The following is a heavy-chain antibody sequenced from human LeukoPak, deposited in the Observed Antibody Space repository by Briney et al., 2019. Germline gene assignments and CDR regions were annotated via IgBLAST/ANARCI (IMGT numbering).Heavy chain of an antibody. CDR1: GGSISSNNYY. CDR3: ARMDGSYYYGMDV. J-gene: IGHJ6*02. CDR2: IYTSGST. D-gene: IGHD3/OR15-3a*01. Sequence: SETLSLTCTVSGGSISSNNYYWGWIRQPPGKGLEWIGNIYTSGSTYYSPSLKSRVIISLDTSKNQFSLTLSSVTAADTAVYYCARMDGSYYYGMDVWGQGTTVTVSS. V-gene: IGHV4-39*07.